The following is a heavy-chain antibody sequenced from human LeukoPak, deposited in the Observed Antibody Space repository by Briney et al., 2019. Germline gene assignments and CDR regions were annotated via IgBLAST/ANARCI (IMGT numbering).Heavy chain of an antibody. CDR3: ARHEAGEVRGVITY. CDR2: IYTSGNT. V-gene: IGHV4-61*02. CDR1: GGSISSGTYY. Sequence: PSETLSLTCIVSGGSISSGTYYWGWIRQPAGKGLEWIGRIYTSGNTNYNPSLKSRVTISVDTSKNQFSLKLSSVTAADTAVYYCARHEAGEVRGVITYWGQGTLVTVSS. J-gene: IGHJ4*02. D-gene: IGHD3-10*01.